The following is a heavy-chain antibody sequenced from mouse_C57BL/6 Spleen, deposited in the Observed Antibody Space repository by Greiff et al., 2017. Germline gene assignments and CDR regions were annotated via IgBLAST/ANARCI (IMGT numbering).Heavy chain of an antibody. J-gene: IGHJ4*01. D-gene: IGHD1-1*01. V-gene: IGHV1-53*01. CDR1: GYTFTSYW. CDR3: ARGDFHGSSYRERSYYAMDY. Sequence: QVQLQQPGTELVKPGASVKLSCKASGYTFTSYWMHWVKQRPGQGLEWIGNINPSNGGTTYNEKFKSKASLTVDKSSSTAYMQLSSLTSEDSAVYYCARGDFHGSSYRERSYYAMDYWGQGTSVTVSS. CDR2: INPSNGGT.